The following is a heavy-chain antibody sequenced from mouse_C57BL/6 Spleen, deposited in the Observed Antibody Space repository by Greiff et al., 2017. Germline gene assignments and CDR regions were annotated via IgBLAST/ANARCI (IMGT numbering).Heavy chain of an antibody. CDR1: GYTFTSYW. CDR2: IDPSDSYT. J-gene: IGHJ4*01. V-gene: IGHV1-69*01. CDR3: AKGGSSLMDY. D-gene: IGHD1-1*01. Sequence: QVQLQQPGAELVMPGASVKLSCKASGYTFTSYWMHWVKQRPGQGLEWIGEIDPSDSYTNYNQKFKGKSTLTVDKSSSTAYMQLSSLTSEDSAVYYCAKGGSSLMDYWGQGTSGTGSS.